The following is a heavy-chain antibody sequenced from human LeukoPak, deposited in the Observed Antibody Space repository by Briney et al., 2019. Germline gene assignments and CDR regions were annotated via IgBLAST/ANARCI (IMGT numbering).Heavy chain of an antibody. CDR2: IIPIFGTA. V-gene: IGHV1-69*13. CDR1: GGTFSSYA. Sequence: SVKVSCKASGGTFSSYAISWVRQAPGQGLEWMGGIIPIFGTANYAQKFQGRVTITADESTSTAYMELSSLRSEDTAVYYCARDHCRTSCYLREGFDPWGQGTLVTVSS. CDR3: ARDHCRTSCYLREGFDP. J-gene: IGHJ5*02. D-gene: IGHD2-2*01.